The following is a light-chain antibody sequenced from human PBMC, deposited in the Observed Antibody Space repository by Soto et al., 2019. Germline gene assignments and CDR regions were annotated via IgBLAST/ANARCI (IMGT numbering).Light chain of an antibody. CDR3: AAWDDSLTGPV. CDR2: SNN. J-gene: IGLJ2*01. V-gene: IGLV1-44*01. CDR1: SSNIGSNT. Sequence: QSALTQPPSASGTPGQRVTISCSGSSSNIGSNTVNWYQQLPGTAPKLLIYSNNQRPSGVPDRFSGSKSGTSASLAISGLQSEDEADYYCAAWDDSLTGPVFGGGTKVTVL.